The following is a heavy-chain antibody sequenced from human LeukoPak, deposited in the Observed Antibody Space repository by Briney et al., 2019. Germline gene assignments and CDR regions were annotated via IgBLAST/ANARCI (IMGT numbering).Heavy chain of an antibody. CDR2: IYTSGGT. CDR1: GGSISSGSYY. D-gene: IGHD3-22*01. CDR3: ARDPGYDTNN. V-gene: IGHV4-61*02. J-gene: IGHJ4*02. Sequence: SETLSLTCTVSGGSISSGSYYWRWLRQPAGKGLEWIGRIYTSGGTNYNPSLESRVTISVDTSKNQFSLKLSSVTAADTAVYYCARDPGYDTNNWGQGTLVTVSS.